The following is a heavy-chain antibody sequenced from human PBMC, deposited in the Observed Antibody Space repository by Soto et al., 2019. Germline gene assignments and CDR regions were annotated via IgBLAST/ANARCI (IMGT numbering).Heavy chain of an antibody. CDR3: ARPVNRYDSADAFDI. Sequence: SETLSLTCTVSGGSISSYYWSWIRQPPGKGLEWIGYIYYSGSTNYNPSLKSRVTISQDTSKNQFSLKLTSVTAADTALYYCARPVNRYDSADAFDIWGQGTMVTVSS. D-gene: IGHD2-2*01. CDR2: IYYSGST. V-gene: IGHV4-59*08. J-gene: IGHJ3*02. CDR1: GGSISSYY.